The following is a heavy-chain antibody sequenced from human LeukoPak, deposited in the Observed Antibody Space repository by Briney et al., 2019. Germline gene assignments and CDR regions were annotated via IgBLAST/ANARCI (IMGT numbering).Heavy chain of an antibody. CDR3: ARAMLVVGASDVIDI. CDR1: GFTFSDYY. Sequence: PGGSLRLSCAASGFTFSDYYMSWIRQAPGKGLEWVSYIRSSGSTIYYADSVKGRFTISRDNAKNSLYLQMNSLRAEDTAVYYCARAMLVVGASDVIDIWGQGTMVTVSS. J-gene: IGHJ3*02. V-gene: IGHV3-11*04. D-gene: IGHD2-21*01. CDR2: IRSSGSTI.